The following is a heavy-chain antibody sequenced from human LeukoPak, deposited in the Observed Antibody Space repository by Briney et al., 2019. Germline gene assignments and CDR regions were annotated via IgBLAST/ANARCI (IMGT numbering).Heavy chain of an antibody. CDR2: IKEDGSGK. J-gene: IGHJ3*02. Sequence: GGSLRLSCAASGFTFSTYWMSWVRQAPGKGLEWVANIKEDGSGKYYVDSVKGRFTISRDNAKNSLYLQMNSLRAEDTAVYYCASPSGSYQKGAAFDIWGQGTMVTVSS. D-gene: IGHD1-26*01. CDR1: GFTFSTYW. V-gene: IGHV3-7*01. CDR3: ASPSGSYQKGAAFDI.